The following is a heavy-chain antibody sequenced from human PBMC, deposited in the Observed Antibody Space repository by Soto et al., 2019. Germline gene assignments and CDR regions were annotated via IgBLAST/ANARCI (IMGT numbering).Heavy chain of an antibody. D-gene: IGHD1-1*01. CDR2: IYYSGST. V-gene: IGHV4-61*01. CDR3: WRDSPRFYNWCLDV. CDR1: GGSVISSSYY. Sequence: SETLSLTCTVSGGSVISSSYYWSLIRQPPGKGLEWIGYIYYSGSTNYNPSLKSRVTISVDTSKNQFSLKLSSVTAADTAVYYCWRDSPRFYNWCLDVWGKGATVTVSS. J-gene: IGHJ6*04.